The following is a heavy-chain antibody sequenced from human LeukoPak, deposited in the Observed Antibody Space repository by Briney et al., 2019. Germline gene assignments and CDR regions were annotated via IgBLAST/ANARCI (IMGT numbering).Heavy chain of an antibody. V-gene: IGHV5-51*01. CDR2: INPGDSDT. CDR3: ARRRDAGSFNWFDR. CDR1: GYSFTSFW. J-gene: IGHJ5*02. D-gene: IGHD1-26*01. Sequence: GESLKISCQGSGYSFTSFWIVWVRQMPGKGLEWMVIINPGDSDTKYSPSFEGQVTVSVDKSINTAYLQWSTLKASDSAMYYCARRRDAGSFNWFDRWGQGTLVTVSS.